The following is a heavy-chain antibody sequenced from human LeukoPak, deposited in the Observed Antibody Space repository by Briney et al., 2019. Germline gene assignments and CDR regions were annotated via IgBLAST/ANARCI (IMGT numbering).Heavy chain of an antibody. D-gene: IGHD2-2*01. J-gene: IGHJ5*02. V-gene: IGHV3-7*01. CDR2: IKQDGSEK. CDR1: GFTFSSYW. CDR3: ARGGVKSDIVVVPAAINWFDP. Sequence: PGGSLRLSCAASGFTFSSYWMSWVRQAPGKGLEWVANIKQDGSEKYYVDSVKGRFTISRDNAKNSLYLQLNSLRAEDTAVYYCARGGVKSDIVVVPAAINWFDPWGQGTLVTVSS.